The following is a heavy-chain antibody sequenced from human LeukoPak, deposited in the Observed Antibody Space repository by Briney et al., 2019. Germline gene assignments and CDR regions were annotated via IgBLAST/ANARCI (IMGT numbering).Heavy chain of an antibody. V-gene: IGHV4-38-2*02. CDR3: ARGGLYSSSWYI. CDR2: IYHSGST. J-gene: IGHJ4*02. CDR1: GYSISSGYY. Sequence: SETLSLTCTVSGYSISSGYYWGWIRQPPGKGLEWIGSIYHSGSTYYNPSLKSRVTISVDASKNQFSLKLSSVTAADTAVYYCARGGLYSSSWYIWGQGTLVTVSS. D-gene: IGHD6-13*01.